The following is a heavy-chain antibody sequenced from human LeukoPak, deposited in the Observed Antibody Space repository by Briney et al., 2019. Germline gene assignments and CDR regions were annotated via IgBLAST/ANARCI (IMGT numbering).Heavy chain of an antibody. CDR3: ATYYDRSGYKWDY. CDR1: GGSISNSNW. V-gene: IGHV4-4*02. CDR2: IHHGGST. J-gene: IGHJ4*02. Sequence: PSETLSLTCAVSGGSISNSNWWSWVRQSPGKGLEWIGEIHHGGSTTYNPSLKSRVTISLDESKNQFSLKLVSVTAADTAMYYCATYYDRSGYKWDYWGQGTLVTVSS. D-gene: IGHD3-22*01.